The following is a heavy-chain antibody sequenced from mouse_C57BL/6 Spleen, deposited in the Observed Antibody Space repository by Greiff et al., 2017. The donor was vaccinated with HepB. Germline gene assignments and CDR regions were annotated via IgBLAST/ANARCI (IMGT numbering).Heavy chain of an antibody. V-gene: IGHV1-82*01. CDR1: GYAFSSSW. CDR2: IYPGDGDT. CDR3: ARDDPFDY. D-gene: IGHD2-3*01. Sequence: VQLQQSGPELVKPGASVKISCKASGYAFSSSWMNWVKQRPGKGLEWIGRIYPGDGDTNYNGKFKGKATLTAYKSSSTAYMQLSSLTSEDSAVYFCARDDPFDYWGQGTTLTVSS. J-gene: IGHJ2*01.